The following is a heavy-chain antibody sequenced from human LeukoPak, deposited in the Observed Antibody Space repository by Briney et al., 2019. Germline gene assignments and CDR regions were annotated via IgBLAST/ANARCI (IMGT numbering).Heavy chain of an antibody. CDR3: ARQPRDGSRSRGYSFDY. V-gene: IGHV1-46*01. CDR1: GYTFTNYY. J-gene: IGHJ4*02. D-gene: IGHD3-10*01. Sequence: ASVKVSCKASGYTFTNYYIHWVRQAPGQGLEWTGIINPSGGSTSYAQKFQGRVTMTRDTSTSTVYMELSSLRSEDTAVYYCARQPRDGSRSRGYSFDYWGQGTLVTVSS. CDR2: INPSGGST.